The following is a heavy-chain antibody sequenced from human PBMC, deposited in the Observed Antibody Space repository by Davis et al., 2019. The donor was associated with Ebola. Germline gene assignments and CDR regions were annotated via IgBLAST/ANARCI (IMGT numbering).Heavy chain of an antibody. V-gene: IGHV4-61*05. CDR1: GGPTSSSSYY. D-gene: IGHD3-10*01. Sequence: MPSEPLCPTCPVPGGPTSSSSYYWGWIRQPPGKGLEWIGYIYYSGSTNYNHSLKSRVTISVDTSKNQFSLKLSSVTAADTAVYYCARLMGFGELSWPAFDIWGQGTMVTVSS. J-gene: IGHJ3*02. CDR2: IYYSGST. CDR3: ARLMGFGELSWPAFDI.